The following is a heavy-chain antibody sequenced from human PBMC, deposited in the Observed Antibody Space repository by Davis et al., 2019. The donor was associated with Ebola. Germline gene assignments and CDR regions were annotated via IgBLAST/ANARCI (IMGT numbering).Heavy chain of an antibody. D-gene: IGHD6-19*01. J-gene: IGHJ4*02. CDR1: GFTFSSYS. V-gene: IGHV3-48*02. Sequence: GESLKISCAASGFTFSSYSMNWVRQAPGKGLEWVSYISSSSITIYYADSVKGRFTISRDNAKNSLYLQMNSLRDEDTAVYYCARFSDWYLYYFDYWGQGTLVTVSS. CDR2: ISSSSITI. CDR3: ARFSDWYLYYFDY.